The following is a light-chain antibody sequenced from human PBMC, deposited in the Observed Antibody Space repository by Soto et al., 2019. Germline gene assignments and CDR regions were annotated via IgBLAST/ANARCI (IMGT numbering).Light chain of an antibody. CDR3: SSYTSSSTLYV. V-gene: IGLV2-14*01. J-gene: IGLJ1*01. CDR2: DVS. Sequence: QSVLTQPASVSGSPGQSITISCTGTSSXFGGYNYVSWYQQHPGKAPKLMIYDVSNRPSGVSNRFSGSKSGNTASLTISGLQAEDEADYYCSSYTSSSTLYVFGTGXKATVL. CDR1: SSXFGGYNY.